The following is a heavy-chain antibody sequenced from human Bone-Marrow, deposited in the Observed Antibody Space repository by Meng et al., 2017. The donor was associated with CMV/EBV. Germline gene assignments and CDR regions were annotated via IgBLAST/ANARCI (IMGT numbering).Heavy chain of an antibody. J-gene: IGHJ4*02. CDR1: GGTFSTYA. CDR2: IIPIFGTA. V-gene: IGHV1-69*05. D-gene: IGHD6-13*01. Sequence: SVKVSCKASGGTFSTYAISWVRQATGQGLEWMGGIIPIFGTANYAQKFQGRVTITTDESTSTAYMELSSLRSEDTAVYYCARSSSWYGEFDYWGQGTLVTVSS. CDR3: ARSSSWYGEFDY.